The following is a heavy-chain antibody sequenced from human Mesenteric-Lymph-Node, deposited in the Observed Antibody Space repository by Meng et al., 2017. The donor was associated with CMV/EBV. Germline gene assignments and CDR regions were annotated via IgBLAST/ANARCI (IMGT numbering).Heavy chain of an antibody. J-gene: IGHJ4*02. V-gene: IGHV4-31*03. CDR3: ARVEGVGATSTFYY. CDR2: IYYSGST. D-gene: IGHD1-26*01. Sequence: SETLSLTCTVSGGSISSGGYYWSWIRQHPGKGLEWIGYIYYSGSTYYNPSLKSRVSISVDTSKNQFSLKLTSVTAADTAVYYCARVEGVGATSTFYYWGQGTLVTVSS. CDR1: GGSISSGGYY.